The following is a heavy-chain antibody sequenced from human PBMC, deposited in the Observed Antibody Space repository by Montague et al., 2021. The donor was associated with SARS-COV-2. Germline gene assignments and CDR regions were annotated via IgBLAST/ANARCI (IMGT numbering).Heavy chain of an antibody. J-gene: IGHJ4*02. V-gene: IGHV3-53*01. CDR2: IYSGGST. CDR3: ARDAGGNFPTSFDY. CDR1: GFTVSSNY. D-gene: IGHD4-23*01. Sequence: SLRLSCAASGFTVSSNYMSWVRQAPGKGPEWVSVIYSGGSTYYADSVKGRFTISRDNSKNTLYLQMNSLRAEDTAVYYCARDAGGNFPTSFDYWGQGTLVTVSS.